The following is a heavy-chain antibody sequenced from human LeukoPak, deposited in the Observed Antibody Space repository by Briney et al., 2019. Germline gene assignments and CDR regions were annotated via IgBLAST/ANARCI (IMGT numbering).Heavy chain of an antibody. V-gene: IGHV3-23*01. CDR3: ARDRRATPMYFFDF. CDR1: RFSFSDYT. Sequence: GGSLRLSCAASRFSFSDYTMSWVRQLPGKGLEWVSGIRHSGVDSSYADSVKGRFTISRDNSKNMLHLQMNSLRDDDTGVYYCARDRRATPMYFFDFWGQGTPVTVSS. D-gene: IGHD2-15*01. J-gene: IGHJ4*02. CDR2: IRHSGVDS.